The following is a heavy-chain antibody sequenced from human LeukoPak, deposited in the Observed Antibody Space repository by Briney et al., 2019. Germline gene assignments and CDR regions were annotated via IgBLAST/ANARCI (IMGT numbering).Heavy chain of an antibody. J-gene: IGHJ5*02. CDR2: IYHSGTA. D-gene: IGHD2-21*02. CDR3: ARDPAMTFNWFDP. CDR1: VYSLGIGYY. V-gene: IGHV4-38-2*02. Sequence: SETLSLTCAVSVYSLGIGYYWAWIRQPPGKGLEWIASIYHSGTAYSNPSLQSRVTLSVDTSKNQFSLKVSSVTAADTAVYYCARDPAMTFNWFDPWGQGTLVTVSS.